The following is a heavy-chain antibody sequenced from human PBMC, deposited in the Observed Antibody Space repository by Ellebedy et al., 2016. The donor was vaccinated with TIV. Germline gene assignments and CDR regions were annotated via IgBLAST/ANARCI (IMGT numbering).Heavy chain of an antibody. Sequence: GESLKISXAASGFTFSSYAMSWVHQVPGKGLEWVSAISGSGGSTYYADSVKGRFTISRDNSKNTLYLQMSSLRAEDTAVYYCARDGHGGWFDPWGQGTLVTVSS. CDR2: ISGSGGST. J-gene: IGHJ5*02. V-gene: IGHV3-23*01. CDR1: GFTFSSYA. D-gene: IGHD3-10*01. CDR3: ARDGHGGWFDP.